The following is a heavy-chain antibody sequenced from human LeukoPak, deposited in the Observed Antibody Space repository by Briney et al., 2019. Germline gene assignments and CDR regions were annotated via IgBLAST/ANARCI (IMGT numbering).Heavy chain of an antibody. CDR3: SRGNDNNKLGSD. V-gene: IGHV4-34*01. D-gene: IGHD3-16*01. J-gene: IGHJ4*02. CDR1: GGSLSGYY. CDR2: VHPSGST. Sequence: PSETLSLTCAVYGGSLSGYYLTWIRQPPGKGLEWIGEVHPSGSTDYNPSLSSRITLSADTSKNQFSLRLTSVTAADTAVYFCSRGNDNNKLGSDWGQGTLVTVSS.